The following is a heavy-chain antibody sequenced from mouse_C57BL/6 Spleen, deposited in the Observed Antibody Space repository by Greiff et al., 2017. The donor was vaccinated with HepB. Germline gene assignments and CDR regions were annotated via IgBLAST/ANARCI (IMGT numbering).Heavy chain of an antibody. J-gene: IGHJ4*01. CDR3: ARGGGLPNYYAMDY. CDR1: GYTFTSYW. D-gene: IGHD2-4*01. Sequence: QVQLQQPGAGLVRPGSSVKLSCKASGYTFTSYWMHWVKQRPIQGLEWIGNIDPSDSETHYNQKFKDKATLTVDKSSSTAYMQLSSLTSEDSAVYDCARGGGLPNYYAMDYWGQGTSVTVSS. V-gene: IGHV1-52*01. CDR2: IDPSDSET.